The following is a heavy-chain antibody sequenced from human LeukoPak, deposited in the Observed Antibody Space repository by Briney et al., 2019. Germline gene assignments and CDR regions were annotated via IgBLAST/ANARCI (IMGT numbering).Heavy chain of an antibody. V-gene: IGHV4-59*01. Sequence: SETLSLTCTVSGGSISSYYWSWIRQPPGKGLEWIGYIYYSGSTNYNPSLKSRVTISVDTSKNQFSLKLSSVTAADTAVYYCARGRGMRFGTWGYYYYMDVWGKGTTVTISS. J-gene: IGHJ6*03. CDR2: IYYSGST. CDR3: ARGRGMRFGTWGYYYYMDV. CDR1: GGSISSYY. D-gene: IGHD3-10*01.